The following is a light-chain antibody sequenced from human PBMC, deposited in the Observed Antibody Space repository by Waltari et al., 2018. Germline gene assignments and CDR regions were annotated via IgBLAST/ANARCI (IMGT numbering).Light chain of an antibody. CDR2: YKAVSDK. V-gene: IGLV5-45*03. J-gene: IGLJ3*02. Sequence: QAVLTQPSSLSASPGASASLTCTLRSGVNVISYNIYWYQQKAGRPPQFLLRYKAVSDKQHGSGVPSRFSGSKDASANVGILLISGLRSEDEADYYCMIWHRGVWVSGGGTQLTVL. CDR3: MIWHRGVWV. CDR1: SGVNVISYN.